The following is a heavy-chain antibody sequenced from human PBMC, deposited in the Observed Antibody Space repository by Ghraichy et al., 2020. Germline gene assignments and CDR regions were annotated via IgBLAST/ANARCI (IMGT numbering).Heavy chain of an antibody. J-gene: IGHJ6*03. D-gene: IGHD5-18*01. CDR3: ARGLYSYGYHYYYYMDV. CDR2: INHSGST. Sequence: SETLSLTCAVYGGSFSGYYWSWIRQPPGKGLEWIGDINHSGSTNYNPSLKSRVTISVDTSKNQFSLKLSSVTVADTAVYYCARGLYSYGYHYYYYMDVWGKGTTVTVSS. V-gene: IGHV4-34*01. CDR1: GGSFSGYY.